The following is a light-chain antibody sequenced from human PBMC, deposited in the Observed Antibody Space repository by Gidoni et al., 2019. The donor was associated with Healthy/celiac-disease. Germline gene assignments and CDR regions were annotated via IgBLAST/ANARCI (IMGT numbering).Light chain of an antibody. CDR2: DAS. Sequence: DIQMTQSPSTLSAAVGDRVTITCRASQSISSWLAWYQQKPGKAPKLLIYDASSLESGVPSRFSCSGSGTEFTLTISSLQPDDFATYYCQQYNRYLWTFGQGNKVEIK. CDR1: QSISSW. V-gene: IGKV1-5*01. CDR3: QQYNRYLWT. J-gene: IGKJ1*01.